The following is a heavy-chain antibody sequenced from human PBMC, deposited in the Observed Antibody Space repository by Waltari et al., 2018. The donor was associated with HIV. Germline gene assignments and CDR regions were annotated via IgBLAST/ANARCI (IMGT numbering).Heavy chain of an antibody. J-gene: IGHJ4*02. D-gene: IGHD3-22*01. CDR3: AKERYYYDSSGLVDY. CDR2: SSGSGGSK. CDR1: GFTFSSYA. Sequence: EVQLLESGGGLVQPGGSLRLSCAASGFTFSSYAMSWVRQAPGKGLEWVSGSSGSGGSKYYEDSVKGRFTISRDNSKNTLYLQMKSLRAEDTAVYYCAKERYYYDSSGLVDYWGQGTLVTVSS. V-gene: IGHV3-23*01.